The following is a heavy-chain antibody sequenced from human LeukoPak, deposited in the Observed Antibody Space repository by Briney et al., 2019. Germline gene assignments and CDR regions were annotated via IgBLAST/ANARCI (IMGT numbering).Heavy chain of an antibody. CDR2: INPNSGGT. D-gene: IGHD3-22*01. J-gene: IGHJ4*02. Sequence: ASVKVSCKASGYTFTGYYMRWVRQAPGQGLEWMGWINPNSGGTNYAQKFQGRVTMTRDTSISTAYMELSRLRSDDTAVYYCARDRGNYYDSSGQLDYWGQGTLVTVSS. CDR1: GYTFTGYY. CDR3: ARDRGNYYDSSGQLDY. V-gene: IGHV1-2*02.